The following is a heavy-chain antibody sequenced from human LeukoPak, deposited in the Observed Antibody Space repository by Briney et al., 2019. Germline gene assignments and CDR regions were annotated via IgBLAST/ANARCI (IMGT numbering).Heavy chain of an antibody. D-gene: IGHD3-22*01. CDR2: IYYSGST. CDR1: GGSISSGGYY. J-gene: IGHJ4*02. Sequence: SQTLSLTCTVSGGSISSGGYYWSWIRQHPGKGLEWIGYIYYSGSTYYNPSLKSRVTISVDTSKNQFSLKLSSVTAADTAVYYCARDLRGYDSSGRLYYFDYWGQGTLVTVSS. V-gene: IGHV4-31*03. CDR3: ARDLRGYDSSGRLYYFDY.